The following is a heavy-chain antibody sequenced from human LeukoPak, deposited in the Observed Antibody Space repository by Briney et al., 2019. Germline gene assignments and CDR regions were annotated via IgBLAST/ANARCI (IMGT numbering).Heavy chain of an antibody. V-gene: IGHV3-74*01. CDR3: ATGTGYAFDI. D-gene: IGHD1-7*01. J-gene: IGHJ3*02. Sequence: PGGSLRLSCAASGFTFSSYLMHWVRQAPGKGLVWVSRINTDGSSTTYADSVKGRFSISRDNAKNTLYLQMNSLRAEDTAVYYCATGTGYAFDIWGQGTMVTVSS. CDR2: INTDGSST. CDR1: GFTFSSYL.